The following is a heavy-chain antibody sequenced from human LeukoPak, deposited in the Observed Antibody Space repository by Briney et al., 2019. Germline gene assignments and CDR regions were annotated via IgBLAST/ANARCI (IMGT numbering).Heavy chain of an antibody. CDR1: GGSISSSSYY. CDR3: AREFCGGDCYSPLYFDY. CDR2: IYYSGST. Sequence: SETLSLTCTVSGGSISSSSYYWGWIRQPPGKGLEWIGSIYYSGSTYYNPSLKSRVTISVDTSKNQFSLKLSSVTAADTAVYYCAREFCGGDCYSPLYFDYWGQGTLVTVSS. V-gene: IGHV4-39*02. D-gene: IGHD2-21*02. J-gene: IGHJ4*02.